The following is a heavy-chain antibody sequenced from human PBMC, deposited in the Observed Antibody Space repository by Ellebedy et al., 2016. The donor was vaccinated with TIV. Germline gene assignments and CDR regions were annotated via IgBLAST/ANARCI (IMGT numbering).Heavy chain of an antibody. Sequence: GESLKISXKGSGYSFTSYWIGWVRQMLGKGLEWMGIIYPGDSDTRYSPSFQGQVTISADKSISTAYLQWSSLKASDTAMYYCARGDCSGGSCYSSYFDYWGQGTLVTVSS. D-gene: IGHD2-15*01. J-gene: IGHJ4*02. V-gene: IGHV5-51*01. CDR3: ARGDCSGGSCYSSYFDY. CDR1: GYSFTSYW. CDR2: IYPGDSDT.